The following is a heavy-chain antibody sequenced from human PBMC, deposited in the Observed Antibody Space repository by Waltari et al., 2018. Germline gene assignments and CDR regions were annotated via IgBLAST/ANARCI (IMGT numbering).Heavy chain of an antibody. CDR1: GYSISSGSY. CDR3: ARDTPAPRITGATSVDY. D-gene: IGHD1-20*01. V-gene: IGHV4-38-2*02. J-gene: IGHJ4*02. Sequence: QVQLQESGPGLVKPSETLSLTCAVSGYSISSGSYWGWIRQPPGKWLEWIGSIYHSGSTFYNPSLKSRVTISVDTSKNQFSLKLSSVTAADTAVYYCARDTPAPRITGATSVDYWGQGTLVTVSS. CDR2: IYHSGST.